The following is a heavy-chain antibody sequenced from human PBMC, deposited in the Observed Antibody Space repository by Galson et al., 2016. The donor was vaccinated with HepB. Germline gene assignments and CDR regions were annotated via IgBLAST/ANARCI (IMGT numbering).Heavy chain of an antibody. D-gene: IGHD5-24*01. V-gene: IGHV4-39*01. CDR3: ARQFRDRAYPRAMDF. CDR1: GASISFTNYY. J-gene: IGHJ4*02. Sequence: SETLSLTCVVSGASISFTNYYWGWVRQPPGKGLEWIATIYYDGTTYYTPSLKSRLTISVDTSKNQFSLRLTSVTATGTAVYFCARQFRDRAYPRAMDFWGQGTLVTVSS. CDR2: IYYDGTT.